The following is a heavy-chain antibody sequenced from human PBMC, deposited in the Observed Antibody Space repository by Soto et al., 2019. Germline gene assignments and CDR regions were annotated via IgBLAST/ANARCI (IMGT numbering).Heavy chain of an antibody. CDR2: IYYSGST. V-gene: IGHV4-61*01. CDR1: GGSVSSGSYY. CDR3: ARGRIYLVRYFDY. Sequence: SETLSLTCTVSGGSVSSGSYYWSWIRQPPGKGLEWIGDIYYSGSTNYNPSLKSRVTISVDTSKNQFSLKLSSVTAADTAVYYCARGRIYLVRYFDYWGQGTLVTVSS. D-gene: IGHD2-15*01. J-gene: IGHJ4*02.